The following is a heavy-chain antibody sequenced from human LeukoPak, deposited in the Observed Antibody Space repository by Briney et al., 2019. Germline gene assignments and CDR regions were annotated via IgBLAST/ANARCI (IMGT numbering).Heavy chain of an antibody. D-gene: IGHD1-26*01. CDR2: INPNSGGT. Sequence: ASVKVSCKASGYTFTGYYMHWVRQAPGQGLEWMGWINPNSGGTNYAQKFQGRVTMTRDTSISTAYMELSRLRSDDTAVYYCARPGYSGRSDAFDIWGQGTMVTVSS. J-gene: IGHJ3*02. CDR1: GYTFTGYY. V-gene: IGHV1-2*02. CDR3: ARPGYSGRSDAFDI.